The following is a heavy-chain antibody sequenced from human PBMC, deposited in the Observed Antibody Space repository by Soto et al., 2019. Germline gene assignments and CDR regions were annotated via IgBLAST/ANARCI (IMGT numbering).Heavy chain of an antibody. Sequence: PGGSLRLSCAASGFTFSSYAMHWVRQAPGKGLEWVAVISYDGSNKYYADSVKGRFTISRDNSKNTLYLQMNSLRAEDTAVYYCARDAYCSSTSCYGYYYYGMDVWGQGTTVTVSS. CDR3: ARDAYCSSTSCYGYYYYGMDV. D-gene: IGHD2-2*01. V-gene: IGHV3-30-3*01. CDR1: GFTFSSYA. J-gene: IGHJ6*02. CDR2: ISYDGSNK.